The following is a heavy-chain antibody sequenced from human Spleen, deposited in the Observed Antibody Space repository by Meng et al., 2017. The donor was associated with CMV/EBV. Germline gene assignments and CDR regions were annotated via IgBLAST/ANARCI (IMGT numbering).Heavy chain of an antibody. D-gene: IGHD1-14*01. CDR1: GGSISSSNW. CDR2: IYHSGST. Sequence: GSLRLSCAVSGGSISSSNWWSWVRQPPGKGLEWIGEIYHSGSTNYNPSLKSRVTISVDKSKNQFSLKLTSVTAADTAIYYCARDPGGEAPLDYWGQGTLVTVSS. J-gene: IGHJ4*02. CDR3: ARDPGGEAPLDY. V-gene: IGHV4-4*02.